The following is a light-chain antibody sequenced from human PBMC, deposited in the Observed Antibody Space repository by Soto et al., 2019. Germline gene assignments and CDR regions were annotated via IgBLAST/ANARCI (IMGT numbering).Light chain of an antibody. CDR3: QQRSNWPPGFT. CDR2: DAS. CDR1: QSVSSY. Sequence: PGERATLSCRASQSVSSYLAWYQQKPGQAPRLLIYDASNRATGIPARFSGSGAGTDFTLTISSLEPEDFAVYYCQQRSNWPPGFTFGPGTKVDIK. V-gene: IGKV3-11*01. J-gene: IGKJ3*01.